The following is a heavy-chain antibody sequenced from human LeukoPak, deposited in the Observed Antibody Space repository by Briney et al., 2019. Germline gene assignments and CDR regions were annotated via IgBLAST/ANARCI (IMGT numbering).Heavy chain of an antibody. J-gene: IGHJ6*03. CDR1: GFTFSNYG. CDR2: ISGSGDST. Sequence: PGGSLRLSCAASGFTFSNYGMSWVRQAPGKGLEWVSSISGSGDSTYYADSVKGRFTISRDNSKNTPYLQMNSLRAEDTAVYYCARDMAALFYYYYYMDVWGKGTTVTVSS. D-gene: IGHD6-13*01. CDR3: ARDMAALFYYYYYMDV. V-gene: IGHV3-23*01.